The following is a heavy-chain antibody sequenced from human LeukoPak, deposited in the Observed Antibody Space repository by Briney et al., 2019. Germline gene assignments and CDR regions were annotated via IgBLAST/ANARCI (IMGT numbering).Heavy chain of an antibody. CDR1: GDSISNYY. V-gene: IGHV4-4*07. D-gene: IGHD4-17*01. J-gene: IGHJ2*01. Sequence: PSETLSLTXTVSGDSISNYYWSWIRQPAGKGLEWIGRIDISGSTNNNPSLKRRVSMSVDTSKNQFSLNLSSVTAADTAVYYCARDLLADYGDYVLNWYFDLWGRGTLVTVSS. CDR3: ARDLLADYGDYVLNWYFDL. CDR2: IDISGST.